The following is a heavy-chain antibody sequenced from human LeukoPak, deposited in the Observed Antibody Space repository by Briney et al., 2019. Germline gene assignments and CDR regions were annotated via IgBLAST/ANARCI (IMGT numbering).Heavy chain of an antibody. CDR2: IYYSGST. Sequence: PSETLSLTCTVSGGSISSYYWSWIRQPPGKRLEWIGYIYYSGSTNYNPSLKSRVTISVDTSKNQFSLKLSSVTAADTAVYYCARGGPTQYYYYYYYMDVWGKGTTVTVSS. CDR1: GGSISSYY. D-gene: IGHD1-1*01. V-gene: IGHV4-59*01. J-gene: IGHJ6*03. CDR3: ARGGPTQYYYYYYYMDV.